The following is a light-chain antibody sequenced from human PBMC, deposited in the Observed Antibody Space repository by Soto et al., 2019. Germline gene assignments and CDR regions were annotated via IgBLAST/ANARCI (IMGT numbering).Light chain of an antibody. CDR2: EVS. CDR1: SSDVGGYNY. V-gene: IGLV2-14*01. Sequence: QSVLTQPASVSGSPGQSITISCTGTSSDVGGYNYVSWYQQHPVKAPKLMIYEVSNRPSGVSNRFSGSKSGNTASLTISGLQAEDEADYYCSSYTSSSTLFGGGTKVTVL. J-gene: IGLJ2*01. CDR3: SSYTSSSTL.